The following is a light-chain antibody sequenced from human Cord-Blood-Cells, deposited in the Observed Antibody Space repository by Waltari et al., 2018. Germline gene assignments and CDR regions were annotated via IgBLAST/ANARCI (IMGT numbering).Light chain of an antibody. V-gene: IGKV2-28*01. CDR1: PSLLHSNGYNY. J-gene: IGKJ1*01. Sequence: DIVMTQSPLSLPVTTGEPASISCRSSPSLLHSNGYNYLDWYLQKPGQSPQLLIYLGSNRASGVPDRFSGSGSGTDFTLKISRVEAEDVGVYYCMQALQTPWTFDQGTKVEIK. CDR2: LGS. CDR3: MQALQTPWT.